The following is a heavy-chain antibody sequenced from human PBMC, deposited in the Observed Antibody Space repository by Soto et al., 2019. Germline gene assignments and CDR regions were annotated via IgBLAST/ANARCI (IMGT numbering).Heavy chain of an antibody. CDR2: ISAYNGNT. D-gene: IGHD2-21*01. CDR1: GYTFTSYG. Sequence: ASVKVSCKASGYTFTSYGISWVRQAPGQGLKWMGWISAYNGNTNYAQKLQGRVTMTTDTSTSTAYMELRSLRSDDTAVYYCASQAYSRYYYYSYGMDVWVPETLLVTVSS. V-gene: IGHV1-18*01. CDR3: ASQAYSRYYYYSYGMDV. J-gene: IGHJ6*02.